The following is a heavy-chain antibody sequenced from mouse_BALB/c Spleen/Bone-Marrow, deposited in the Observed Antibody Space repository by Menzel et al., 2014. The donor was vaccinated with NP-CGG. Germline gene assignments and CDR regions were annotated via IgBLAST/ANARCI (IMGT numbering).Heavy chain of an antibody. CDR3: ARSQFYGNLFDY. V-gene: IGHV5-17*02. CDR2: ISTGSSII. Sequence: DVMLVESGGGSVQPGGSRKLSCAASGFTFSSFGMHWVRQAPEKGLEWVAFISTGSSIIYYADTVKGRFTISRDNPKNTLFLQMTSLRSEDTAMYYCARSQFYGNLFDYWGQGTTLTVSS. J-gene: IGHJ2*01. CDR1: GFTFSSFG. D-gene: IGHD2-1*01.